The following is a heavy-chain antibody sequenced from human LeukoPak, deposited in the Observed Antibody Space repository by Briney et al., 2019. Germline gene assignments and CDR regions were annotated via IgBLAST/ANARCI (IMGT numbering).Heavy chain of an antibody. V-gene: IGHV4-34*01. CDR2: INHSGSA. CDR1: GGSFSGYY. Sequence: SETLSLTCAVYGGSFSGYYWSWIRQPPGKGLEWIGEINHSGSANYNPSLKSRVTISVDTSKNQFSLKLSSVTAADTAVYYCASWWIQLHGGFDYWGQGTLVTVSS. J-gene: IGHJ4*02. CDR3: ASWWIQLHGGFDY. D-gene: IGHD5-18*01.